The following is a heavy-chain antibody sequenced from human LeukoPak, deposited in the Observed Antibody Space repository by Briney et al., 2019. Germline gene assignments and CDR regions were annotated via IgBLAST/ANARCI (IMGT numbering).Heavy chain of an antibody. J-gene: IGHJ4*02. CDR2: INPNGGST. V-gene: IGHV1-46*01. CDR3: ARDFVGYCSGGSCYRFDY. D-gene: IGHD2-15*01. CDR1: GYTFTSYY. Sequence: ASVKVSCKASGYTFTSYYMHWVRQAPGQGLEWMGIINPNGGSTSYAQKFQGRITMTRDTSTSTVYMELTSLRSEDTAVYYCARDFVGYCSGGSCYRFDYWGQGTLVTVSS.